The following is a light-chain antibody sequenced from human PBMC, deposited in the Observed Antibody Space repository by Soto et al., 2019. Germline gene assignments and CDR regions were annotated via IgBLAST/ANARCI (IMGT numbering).Light chain of an antibody. CDR1: QDISVY. V-gene: IGKV1-27*01. CDR2: SAS. CDR3: QKFNTAPLT. J-gene: IGKJ5*01. Sequence: DIQMTQSPSSLSASVGDRVTITCRASQDISVYLAWYQQKPGKVPKLLIYSASTLQSGVPTRFSGSGSGTDFTLTISSLHPEDVATYYWQKFNTAPLTFGQGTRLEIK.